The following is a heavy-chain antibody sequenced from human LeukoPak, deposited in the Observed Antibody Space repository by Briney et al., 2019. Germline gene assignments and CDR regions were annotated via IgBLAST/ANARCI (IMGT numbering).Heavy chain of an antibody. CDR2: IYPGDSDT. CDR3: ARHEHYYGSGSYSYFDY. V-gene: IGHV5-51*01. Sequence: GESLKISCKGSGYSFTSYWIGWVRQMPGKGLEWMGIIYPGDSDTRYSPSFQGQATISADKSISTAYLQWSSLKASDTAMYYCARHEHYYGSGSYSYFDYWGQGTLVTVSS. J-gene: IGHJ4*02. D-gene: IGHD3-10*01. CDR1: GYSFTSYW.